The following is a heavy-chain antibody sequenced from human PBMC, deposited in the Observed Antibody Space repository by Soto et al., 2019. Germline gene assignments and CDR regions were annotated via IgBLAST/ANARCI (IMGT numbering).Heavy chain of an antibody. CDR3: ARDLVAIGGRVYAFDL. V-gene: IGHV4-61*03. D-gene: IGHD2-21*01. J-gene: IGHJ3*01. CDR1: GDSVSSGSHH. Sequence: QVQLQESGPGLVRPSETLSLTCTVAGDSVSSGSHHWNWIRQAPGKGLEWIGSIYFTGRTNHNPSLKSRVTISVDTSKNNLSLNLTSVTAADTAVYYCARDLVAIGGRVYAFDLWGQGTMVTVSS. CDR2: IYFTGRT.